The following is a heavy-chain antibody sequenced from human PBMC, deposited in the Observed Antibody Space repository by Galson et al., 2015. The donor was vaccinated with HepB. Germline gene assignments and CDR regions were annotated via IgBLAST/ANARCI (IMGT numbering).Heavy chain of an antibody. Sequence: SVKVSCKASGYTFTSYAMHWVRQAPGQRLEWMGWINAGNGNTKYSQKFQGRVTITRDTSTSTVYMELSSLRSEDTAVYYCARALLDCTNGVCYTTWRYWGQGTLVTVSS. CDR3: ARALLDCTNGVCYTTWRY. V-gene: IGHV1-3*01. J-gene: IGHJ4*02. CDR1: GYTFTSYA. CDR2: INAGNGNT. D-gene: IGHD2-8*01.